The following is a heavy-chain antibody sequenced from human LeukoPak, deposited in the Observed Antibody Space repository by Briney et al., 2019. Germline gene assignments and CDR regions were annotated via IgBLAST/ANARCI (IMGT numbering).Heavy chain of an antibody. Sequence: GRSLRLSCAASGFTFSNYAMHWVRQAPGKGLEWVTVISFDGSKKYYADSVKGRFSISRDNSKNTLYLQMNMLRAEDTAVYYCAGSGCYAIWFDPWGQGTLVTVSS. D-gene: IGHD3-10*01. V-gene: IGHV3-30*04. CDR3: AGSGCYAIWFDP. CDR1: GFTFSNYA. CDR2: ISFDGSKK. J-gene: IGHJ5*02.